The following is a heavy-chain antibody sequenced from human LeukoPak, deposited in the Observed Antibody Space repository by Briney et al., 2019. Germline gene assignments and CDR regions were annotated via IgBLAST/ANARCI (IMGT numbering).Heavy chain of an antibody. Sequence: GGFLRLSCAASGFTFSSYSMNWVRQAPGKGLEWVSGISWNSGTIGYADSVKGRFTISRDNAKNSLYLQMNRLRAEDTALYYCAKGGRYWLFSGSFDYWGQGTLVTVSS. D-gene: IGHD3-22*01. CDR1: GFTFSSYS. J-gene: IGHJ4*02. CDR2: ISWNSGTI. V-gene: IGHV3-9*01. CDR3: AKGGRYWLFSGSFDY.